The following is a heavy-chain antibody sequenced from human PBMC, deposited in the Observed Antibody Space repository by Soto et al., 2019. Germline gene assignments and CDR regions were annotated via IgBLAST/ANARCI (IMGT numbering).Heavy chain of an antibody. V-gene: IGHV3-48*02. Sequence: GESLKISCAASGFTFSSYSMNWVRQAPGKGLEWVSYISSSSSTIYYADSVKGRFTISRDNAKNSLYLQMNSLRDEDTAVYYCARSMITFGGVIDNDYWGQGTLVTVSS. D-gene: IGHD3-16*02. CDR1: GFTFSSYS. CDR2: ISSSSSTI. CDR3: ARSMITFGGVIDNDY. J-gene: IGHJ4*02.